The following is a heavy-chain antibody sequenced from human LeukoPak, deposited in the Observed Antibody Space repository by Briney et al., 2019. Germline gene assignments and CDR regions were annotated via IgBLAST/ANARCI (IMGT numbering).Heavy chain of an antibody. CDR2: ISSNGGST. CDR3: ARDTGSEWIQLIDY. Sequence: GGSLRLSCAASGFTFSSYAMHWVRQAPGKGLEYVSAISSNGGSTYYANSVKGRFTISRDNSKNTLYLQMGSLRAEVMAVYYCARDTGSEWIQLIDYWGQGTLVTVSS. CDR1: GFTFSSYA. V-gene: IGHV3-64*01. J-gene: IGHJ4*02. D-gene: IGHD5-18*01.